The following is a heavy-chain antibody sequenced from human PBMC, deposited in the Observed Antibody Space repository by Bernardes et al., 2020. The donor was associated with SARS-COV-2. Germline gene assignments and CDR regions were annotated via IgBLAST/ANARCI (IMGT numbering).Heavy chain of an antibody. CDR2: INPDSGGT. J-gene: IGHJ4*02. CDR3: ARGGAYIHFGY. D-gene: IGHD3-16*01. CDR1: GYTFTAYY. V-gene: IGHV1-2*02. Sequence: ASVKVSCKASGYTFTAYYMHWVRQAPGQGLEWMGWINPDSGGTNYPQKFQGRVTMTRDTSISIAYMELSSLRSDDTAVYYCARGGAYIHFGYWGQGTPVTVSS.